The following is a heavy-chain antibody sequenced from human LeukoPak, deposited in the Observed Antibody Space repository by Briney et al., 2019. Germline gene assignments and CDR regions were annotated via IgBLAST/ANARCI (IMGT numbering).Heavy chain of an antibody. CDR1: GGTFSSYA. CDR2: IIPIFGTA. CDR3: ATPRIVGATDYFDY. V-gene: IGHV1-69*01. D-gene: IGHD1-26*01. Sequence: SVKVSCKASGGTFSSYAISWVRQAPGQGLEWMGGIIPIFGTANYAQKFQGRVTITADESTSTAYMELSSLRSEDTAVYYCATPRIVGATDYFDYWGQGTLVTVSS. J-gene: IGHJ4*02.